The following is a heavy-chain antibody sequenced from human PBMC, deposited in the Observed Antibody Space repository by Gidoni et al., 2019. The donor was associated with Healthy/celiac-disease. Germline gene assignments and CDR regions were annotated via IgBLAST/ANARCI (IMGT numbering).Heavy chain of an antibody. J-gene: IGHJ4*02. Sequence: EVQLVESGGGLVQPGRSLRLSCAASGFTFDDYAMHWVRQAPGKGLEWVSGISWNSGSIGYADSVKGRFTISRDNAKNSLYLQMNSLRAEDTALYYCAKATFGELMPRPPYFDYWGQGTLVTVSS. D-gene: IGHD3-10*01. CDR2: ISWNSGSI. V-gene: IGHV3-9*01. CDR3: AKATFGELMPRPPYFDY. CDR1: GFTFDDYA.